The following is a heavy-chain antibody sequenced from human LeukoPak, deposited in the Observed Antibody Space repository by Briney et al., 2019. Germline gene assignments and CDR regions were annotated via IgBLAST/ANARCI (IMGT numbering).Heavy chain of an antibody. Sequence: SETLSLTCTVSGGSISSGGYYWSWIRQPPGKGLEWIGEINHSGSTNYNPSLKSRVTISVDTSKNQFSLKLSSVTAADTAVYYCASGPTGTVTTDFFDYWGQGTLVTVSS. V-gene: IGHV4-39*07. CDR1: GGSISSGGYY. J-gene: IGHJ4*02. CDR3: ASGPTGTVTTDFFDY. CDR2: INHSGST. D-gene: IGHD4-17*01.